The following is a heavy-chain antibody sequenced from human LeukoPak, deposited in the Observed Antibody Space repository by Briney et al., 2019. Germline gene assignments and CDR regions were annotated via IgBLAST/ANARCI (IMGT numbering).Heavy chain of an antibody. V-gene: IGHV3-9*01. D-gene: IGHD1-26*01. Sequence: QPGGSLRLSCAASGFTFDDYAMHWVRQAPGKGLEWVSGISWNSGSIGYADSVKGRFTISRDNAKNSLYLQMNSLRAEDTAVYYCARNVGASVYWGQGTLVTVSS. J-gene: IGHJ4*02. CDR3: ARNVGASVY. CDR1: GFTFDDYA. CDR2: ISWNSGSI.